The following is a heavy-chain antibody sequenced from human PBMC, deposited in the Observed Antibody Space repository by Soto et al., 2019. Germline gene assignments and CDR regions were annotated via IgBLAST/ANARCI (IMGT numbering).Heavy chain of an antibody. D-gene: IGHD3-22*01. V-gene: IGHV3-23*01. CDR2: ISGSGGST. J-gene: IGHJ3*02. CDR1: GFPFSSYA. CDR3: AKAHYYDSSGYSYDAFDI. Sequence: GGSLSLSSAASGFPFSSYAMSWVRQAPGKGLEWVSAISGSGGSTYYADSVKGRFTISRDNSKNTLYLQMNSLRAEDTAVYYYAKAHYYDSSGYSYDAFDIWGQGTMVTVSS.